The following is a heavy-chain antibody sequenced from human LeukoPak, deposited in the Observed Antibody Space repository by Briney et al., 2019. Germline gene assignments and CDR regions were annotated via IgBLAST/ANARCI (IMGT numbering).Heavy chain of an antibody. CDR1: GYTFTGYY. D-gene: IGHD3-22*01. V-gene: IGHV1-2*02. CDR3: ARDFGDSSGYLVDN. J-gene: IGHJ4*02. Sequence: GASVKVSCKASGYTFTGYYVHWVRQAPGQGLEWMGWINPNSGGTNYAQKFQGRVTMTRDTSISTAYMELSRLRSDDTAVYYCARDFGDSSGYLVDNWGQGTLVTVSS. CDR2: INPNSGGT.